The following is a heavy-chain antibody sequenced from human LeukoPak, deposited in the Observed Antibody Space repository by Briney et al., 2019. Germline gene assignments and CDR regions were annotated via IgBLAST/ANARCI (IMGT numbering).Heavy chain of an antibody. Sequence: ASVKVSCEASGFTFTSSAMQWVRQARGQRLEWIGWIVVGGGNTNYAQKFQERVTITRDMSTSTAYMELSSLRSEDTAVYYCAADLSTAAGSFYYYYGMDVWGQGTTVTVSS. J-gene: IGHJ6*02. CDR1: GFTFTSSA. V-gene: IGHV1-58*02. CDR2: IVVGGGNT. CDR3: AADLSTAAGSFYYYYGMDV. D-gene: IGHD6-13*01.